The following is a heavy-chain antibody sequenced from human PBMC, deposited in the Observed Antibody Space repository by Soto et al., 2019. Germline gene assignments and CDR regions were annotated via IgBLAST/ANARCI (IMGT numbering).Heavy chain of an antibody. Sequence: SETLSLTCTVSGGSISSYYWSWIRQPPGKGLEWIGYIYYSGSTNYNPSLKSRVTISVDTSKNQFSLKLSFVTAADTAVYYCARLDYYYGSGSKEEPAGHFDYWGQGTLVTVSS. J-gene: IGHJ4*02. CDR1: GGSISSYY. D-gene: IGHD3-10*01. CDR2: IYYSGST. V-gene: IGHV4-59*08. CDR3: ARLDYYYGSGSKEEPAGHFDY.